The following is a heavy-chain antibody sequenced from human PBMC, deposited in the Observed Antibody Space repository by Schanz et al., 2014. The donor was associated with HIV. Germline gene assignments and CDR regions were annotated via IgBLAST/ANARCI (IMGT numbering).Heavy chain of an antibody. V-gene: IGHV3-9*01. CDR3: AKDFYFRPGRAAAVSFLDY. Sequence: EVQLLESGGRLVHPGGSLRLSCAASGFTFDDYAMHWVRQAPGKGLEWVSGISWNSGSIGYADSVKGRFTISRDNAKNSLYLXMNSLRAEDTALYYCAKDFYFRPGRAAAVSFLDYWGQGTLVTVSS. CDR1: GFTFDDYA. D-gene: IGHD6-13*01. CDR2: ISWNSGSI. J-gene: IGHJ4*02.